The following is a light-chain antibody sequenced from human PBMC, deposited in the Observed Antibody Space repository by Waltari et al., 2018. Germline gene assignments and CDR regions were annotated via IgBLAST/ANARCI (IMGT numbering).Light chain of an antibody. CDR3: QQSDTFFALP. Sequence: DIQMTQSPSSLSASVGDRVTITCRASQNINICLSWYQKRPGRAPRLLIYAASSLHSGVPSMFIGSGSGTDFTLTIASLQPEDFATYYCQQSDTFFALPFGGGTNVEI. V-gene: IGKV1-39*01. J-gene: IGKJ4*01. CDR2: AAS. CDR1: QNINIC.